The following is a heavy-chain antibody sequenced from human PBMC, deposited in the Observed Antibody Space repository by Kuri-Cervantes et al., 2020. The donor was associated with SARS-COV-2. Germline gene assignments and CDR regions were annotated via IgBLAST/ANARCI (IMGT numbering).Heavy chain of an antibody. D-gene: IGHD1-26*01. CDR1: GFSLSTSGMR. Sequence: SGPTLVKPPQTLTLTCTFSGFSLSTSGMRVSWIRQPPGKALEWLAHIDWNDDKFYTTSLRTRLTISKDTSKNQVVLTMTNMDPVDTATYYCARIRDLVGATTDYYYYYGMDVWGQGTTVTVSS. J-gene: IGHJ6*02. V-gene: IGHV2-70*04. CDR3: ARIRDLVGATTDYYYYYGMDV. CDR2: IDWNDDK.